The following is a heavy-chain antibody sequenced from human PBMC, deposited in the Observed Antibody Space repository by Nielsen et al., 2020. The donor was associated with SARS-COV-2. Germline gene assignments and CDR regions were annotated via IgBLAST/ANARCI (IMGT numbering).Heavy chain of an antibody. J-gene: IGHJ6*02. CDR3: ARESSGYDHYNYGMDV. D-gene: IGHD5-12*01. CDR1: GGSISSGGYY. V-gene: IGHV4-31*03. CDR2: IYFSGRT. Sequence: SETLSLTCTVFGGSISSGGYYWSWIRHHPGKGLEWIGYIYFSGRTCYNPSLESRVTISVDTSKNQFSLSLRSVTAADTAVYYCARESSGYDHYNYGMDVWGQGTTVTVSS.